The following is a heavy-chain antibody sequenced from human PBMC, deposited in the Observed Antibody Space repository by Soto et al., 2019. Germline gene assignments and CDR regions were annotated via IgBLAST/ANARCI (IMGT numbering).Heavy chain of an antibody. V-gene: IGHV5-51*01. Sequence: PGESLKISCKGSGYSFTSYWIGWVRQMPGKGLEWMGIIYPGDSDTRYSPSFQGQVTISADKSISTAYLQWSSLKASDTAMYYCAVCPLPKLPSRDAFDIWGQGTMVTVSS. D-gene: IGHD2-15*01. CDR2: IYPGDSDT. CDR1: GYSFTSYW. J-gene: IGHJ3*02. CDR3: AVCPLPKLPSRDAFDI.